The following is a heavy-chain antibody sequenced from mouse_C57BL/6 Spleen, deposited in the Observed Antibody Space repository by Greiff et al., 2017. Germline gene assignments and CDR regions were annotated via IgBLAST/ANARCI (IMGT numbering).Heavy chain of an antibody. CDR3: SRCERLRPYVGFAY. J-gene: IGHJ3*01. CDR2: INPNNGGT. Sequence: EVQLQQSGPELVKPGASVKISCKASGYTFTDYYMTWVKQSHGKSLEWIGDINPNNGGTSYNQKFKGKATLTVDNSSSTAYMELRSLTSEDSAVYYCSRCERLRPYVGFAYWGQGTLVTVSA. D-gene: IGHD3-2*02. CDR1: GYTFTDYY. V-gene: IGHV1-26*01.